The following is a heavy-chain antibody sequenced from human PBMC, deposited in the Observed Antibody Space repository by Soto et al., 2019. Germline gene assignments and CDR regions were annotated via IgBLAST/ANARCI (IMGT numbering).Heavy chain of an antibody. CDR1: GGSISSYY. Sequence: SETLSLTCTVSGGSISSYYWSWIRQPPGKGLEWIGYIYYSGSTNYNPSLKSRVTISVDTSKNQFSLKLSSVTAADTAVCYCARDLTIFGVVIMDVWGKGTTVTVSS. D-gene: IGHD3-3*01. CDR3: ARDLTIFGVVIMDV. CDR2: IYYSGST. J-gene: IGHJ6*04. V-gene: IGHV4-59*01.